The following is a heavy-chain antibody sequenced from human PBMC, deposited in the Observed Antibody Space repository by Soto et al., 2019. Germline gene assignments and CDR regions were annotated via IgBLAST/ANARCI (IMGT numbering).Heavy chain of an antibody. Sequence: PGGSLRLSCAASGFTFSSYSMNGVRQAPGKGLEWVSSISSSSSYIYYADSVKGRFTISRDNAKNSLYLQMNSLRAEDTAVYYCARAPSGFLHPWGQGTLVTVSS. CDR2: ISSSSSYI. CDR3: ARAPSGFLHP. CDR1: GFTFSSYS. D-gene: IGHD1-26*01. J-gene: IGHJ5*02. V-gene: IGHV3-21*01.